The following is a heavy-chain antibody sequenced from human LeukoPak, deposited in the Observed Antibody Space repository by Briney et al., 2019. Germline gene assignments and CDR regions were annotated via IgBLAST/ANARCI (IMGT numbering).Heavy chain of an antibody. D-gene: IGHD2-2*01. CDR2: IIPIFGTA. CDR3: ARLIPAHHYYGMDV. Sequence: GSSVKVSCKASGGTFSSYAISWVRQAPGQGLEWMGGIIPIFGTASYAQKFQGRVTITADKSTSTAYMELSSLRSEDTAVYYCARLIPAHHYYGMDVWGKGTTVTVSS. J-gene: IGHJ6*04. CDR1: GGTFSSYA. V-gene: IGHV1-69*06.